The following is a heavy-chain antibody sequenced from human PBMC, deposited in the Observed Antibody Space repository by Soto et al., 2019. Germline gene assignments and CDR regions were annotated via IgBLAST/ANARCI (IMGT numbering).Heavy chain of an antibody. D-gene: IGHD2-21*02. V-gene: IGHV2-5*02. J-gene: IGHJ6*02. CDR1: GFSLSTGGVG. CDR3: AHSRCGGDCLQSYSSHYYYGMDV. Sequence: QITLKESGPSLVKPTQTLTLTCTFSGFSLSTGGVGVGWIRQPPGKALEWLALIYWDDDKRYSPSLRSRLTVTHDTSKNHVVLTMTNMDPVDTATYYCAHSRCGGDCLQSYSSHYYYGMDVWGQGTTVTVSS. CDR2: IYWDDDK.